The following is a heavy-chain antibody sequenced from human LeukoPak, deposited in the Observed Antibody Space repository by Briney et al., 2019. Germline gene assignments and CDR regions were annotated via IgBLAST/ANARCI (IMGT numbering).Heavy chain of an antibody. CDR1: GYTFTSYA. V-gene: IGHV1-3*01. Sequence: GASVKVSRKASGYTFTSYAMHRVRQAPGQRLEWMGWINAGNGNTKYSQKFQGRVTITRDTSASTAYMELSSLRSEDTAVYYCARVEGLRLGELSSWYYYGMDVWGQGTTVTVSS. CDR3: ARVEGLRLGELSSWYYYGMDV. CDR2: INAGNGNT. J-gene: IGHJ6*02. D-gene: IGHD3-16*01.